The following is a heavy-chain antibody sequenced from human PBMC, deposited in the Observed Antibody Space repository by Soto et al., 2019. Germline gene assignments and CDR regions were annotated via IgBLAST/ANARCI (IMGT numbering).Heavy chain of an antibody. CDR1: GYTFSSYG. Sequence: QAQLVQSGAEVKKPGASVKDSCRASGYTFSSYGYAWVRQGPGQGLEWMGWISAYNGDTNYAQKFQDRVTLTTDTSTTTAYMELRNLGSDDMAVYYCARSGAYCTSITCLFDSFWGLGTLVTVSS. J-gene: IGHJ4*02. V-gene: IGHV1-18*03. CDR2: ISAYNGDT. D-gene: IGHD2-8*01. CDR3: ARSGAYCTSITCLFDSF.